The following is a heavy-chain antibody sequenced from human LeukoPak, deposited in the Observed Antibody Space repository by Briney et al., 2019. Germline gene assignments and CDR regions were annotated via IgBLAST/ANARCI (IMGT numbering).Heavy chain of an antibody. D-gene: IGHD3-10*01. V-gene: IGHV4-39*01. Sequence: SETLSLTCSVSGDSISSSSYYWGWIRQPPGKGLEWIGSIYYSGSTYYNPSLQSRVTISVDRSKSQFSLKLRSVTAADTAVYYCARHFGLWFGAANWFDPWGQGTLVTVSS. J-gene: IGHJ5*02. CDR1: GDSISSSSYY. CDR2: IYYSGST. CDR3: ARHFGLWFGAANWFDP.